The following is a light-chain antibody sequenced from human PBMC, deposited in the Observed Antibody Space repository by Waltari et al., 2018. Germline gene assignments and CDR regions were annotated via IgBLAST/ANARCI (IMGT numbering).Light chain of an antibody. Sequence: QSVLTQPPSVSGAPGQRVTISCTGSSSNIGAGYDVHWYQQLPGTAPKLLSYGNSNRPSGVPDRFSGSKSGTSASLAITGLQAEDEADYYCQSYDSSYVFGTGTKVTVL. V-gene: IGLV1-40*01. CDR3: QSYDSSYV. CDR2: GNS. J-gene: IGLJ1*01. CDR1: SSNIGAGYD.